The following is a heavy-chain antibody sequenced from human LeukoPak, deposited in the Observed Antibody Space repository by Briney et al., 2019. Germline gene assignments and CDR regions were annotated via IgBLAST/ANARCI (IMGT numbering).Heavy chain of an antibody. V-gene: IGHV3-48*03. J-gene: IGHJ4*02. Sequence: PGGSLRLSCAASGFTFSSYEMNWVRQAPGKGLEWVSYISSSGSTIYYADSVKGRFTISRDNAKNSLYLQMNSLRAEDTAVYYCARELLWFGGPLFDYWGQGTLVTVSS. D-gene: IGHD3-10*01. CDR2: ISSSGSTI. CDR1: GFTFSSYE. CDR3: ARELLWFGGPLFDY.